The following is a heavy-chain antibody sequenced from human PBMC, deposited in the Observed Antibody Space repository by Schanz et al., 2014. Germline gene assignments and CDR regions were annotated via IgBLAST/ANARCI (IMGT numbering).Heavy chain of an antibody. V-gene: IGHV3-53*01. J-gene: IGHJ3*01. CDR2: LYTGGST. D-gene: IGHD1-1*01. CDR1: GFTVSTNY. Sequence: EVQLVESGGGLIHPGGSLRLSCAVSGFTVSTNYMTWVRQAPGKGLECVSVLYTGGSTFYAESVRGRFFISRDSSKNTXFLHMNSLRAEDXXXYYCVRDAGIDGYNLAFDVWGQGTLVTVSS. CDR3: VRDAGIDGYNLAFDV.